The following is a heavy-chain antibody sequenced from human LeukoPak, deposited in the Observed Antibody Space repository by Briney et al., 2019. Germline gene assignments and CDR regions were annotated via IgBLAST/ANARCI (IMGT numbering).Heavy chain of an antibody. J-gene: IGHJ4*02. Sequence: ASVKVSCKASRYXFTGYHIHWVRQAPGQGLEWMGWINPKSGGTHYAQKFQGRVTMTGDTSISAAYMELSRLTSDDTAVYYCARDYGGPSWFGGIDYWGQGTLVTVSS. CDR1: RYXFTGYH. D-gene: IGHD3-10*01. V-gene: IGHV1-2*02. CDR3: ARDYGGPSWFGGIDY. CDR2: INPKSGGT.